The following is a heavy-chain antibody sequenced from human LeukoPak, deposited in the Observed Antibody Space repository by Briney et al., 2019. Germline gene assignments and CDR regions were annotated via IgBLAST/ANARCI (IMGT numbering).Heavy chain of an antibody. Sequence: PGGSLRLSCGASGFSFSSYWMSWVRQAPGQGLEWVANIKKDGSERNFAESVKGRFTISRDNAKNSLYLQMNSLRVEDTAVYYCAGQTSDKAFDGWGQGTLVSVSS. D-gene: IGHD2-2*01. CDR2: IKKDGSER. V-gene: IGHV3-7*05. CDR3: AGQTSDKAFDG. CDR1: GFSFSSYW. J-gene: IGHJ4*02.